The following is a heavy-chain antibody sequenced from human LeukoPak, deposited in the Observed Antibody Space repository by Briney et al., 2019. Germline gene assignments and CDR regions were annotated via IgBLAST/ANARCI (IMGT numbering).Heavy chain of an antibody. J-gene: IGHJ3*02. CDR2: INPNSGGT. Sequence: ASVNVSCKASGYTFTGYYMHWVRQAPGQGLEWMGWINPNSGGTNYAQKFQGWVTMTRDTSISTAYMELSRLRSDDTAVYYCARDLPTGAFDIWGQGTMVTVSS. CDR1: GYTFTGYY. CDR3: ARDLPTGAFDI. V-gene: IGHV1-2*04.